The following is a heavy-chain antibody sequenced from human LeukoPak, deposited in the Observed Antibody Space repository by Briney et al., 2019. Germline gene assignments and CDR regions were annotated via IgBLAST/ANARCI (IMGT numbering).Heavy chain of an antibody. V-gene: IGHV3-43*01. D-gene: IGHD3-22*01. J-gene: IGHJ4*02. CDR2: ISWDGGST. Sequence: GGSLRLSCAASGFTFDDYTMHWVRQAPGKGLEWVPLISWDGGSTYYADSVKGRFTISRDNSKNSLYLQMNSLRTEDTALYYCAKDRGYYDSSGYSEGYFDYWGQGTLVTVSS. CDR1: GFTFDDYT. CDR3: AKDRGYYDSSGYSEGYFDY.